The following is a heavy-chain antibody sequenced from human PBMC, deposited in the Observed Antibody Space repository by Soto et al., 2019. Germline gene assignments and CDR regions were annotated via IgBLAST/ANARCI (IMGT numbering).Heavy chain of an antibody. CDR3: AGEVVTMRSVSN. V-gene: IGHV4-38-2*01. J-gene: IGHJ4*02. D-gene: IGHD3-22*01. Sequence: TSETLSLTCAVSGYSISSGYYWGWIRQPPGKGLEWIGSIYHSGSTYYNPSLKSRVTISVDTSKNQFSLKLSSVTAADTAVYYCAGEVVTMRSVSNWGQGTLVTVSS. CDR2: IYHSGST. CDR1: GYSISSGYY.